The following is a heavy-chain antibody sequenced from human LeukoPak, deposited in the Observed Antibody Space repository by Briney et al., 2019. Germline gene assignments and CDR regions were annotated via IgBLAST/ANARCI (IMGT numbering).Heavy chain of an antibody. J-gene: IGHJ5*02. V-gene: IGHV4-39*02. Sequence: PSETLSLTCTVSGGSISSGPNYWGWIRQPPGKGLEWIGSIHYSGNTHHNLSLKSRVTISVDASKNQFSLKLSSVTAADTAVYYCARDGDYDGNSGWFDPWGQGTLVTVSS. CDR1: GGSISSGPNY. CDR3: ARDGDYDGNSGWFDP. D-gene: IGHD4-23*01. CDR2: IHYSGNT.